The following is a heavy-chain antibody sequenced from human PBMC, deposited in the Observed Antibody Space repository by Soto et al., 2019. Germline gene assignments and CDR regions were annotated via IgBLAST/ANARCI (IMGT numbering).Heavy chain of an antibody. V-gene: IGHV3-48*02. D-gene: IGHD4-17*01. CDR3: ATHAYGDASDF. CDR2: ISTGRTTK. Sequence: WGSLRLSCRGSGFIFSDYSFNWVRQAPGKGLERVSYISTGRTTKFYADSVKGRFTISRDNARKSVYLEMNSLRNEDTAVYYCATHAYGDASDFWCRGTLV. CDR1: GFIFSDYS. J-gene: IGHJ4*02.